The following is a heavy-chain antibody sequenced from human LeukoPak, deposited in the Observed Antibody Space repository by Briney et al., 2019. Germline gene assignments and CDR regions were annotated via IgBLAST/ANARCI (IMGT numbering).Heavy chain of an antibody. V-gene: IGHV4-59*01. Sequence: PSETLSLTCTVSGGSTSSDYWSWIRQSPGKGLEWVGYVYNSGDTGKNPSLKSRVTISVDTSKNQFSLKLSSVTAADTAVYYCARSSIAPEYYFDYWGQGTLVTVSS. CDR2: VYNSGDT. CDR1: GGSTSSDY. D-gene: IGHD6-6*01. CDR3: ARSSIAPEYYFDY. J-gene: IGHJ4*02.